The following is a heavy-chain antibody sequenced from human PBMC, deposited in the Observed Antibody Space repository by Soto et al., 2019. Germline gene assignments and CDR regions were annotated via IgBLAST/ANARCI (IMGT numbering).Heavy chain of an antibody. D-gene: IGHD3-22*01. CDR1: GYTFTSYG. Sequence: ASVKVSCKASGYTFTSYGISWVRQAPGQGLEWMGWISAYNGNTNYAQKLQGRVTMTTDTSTSTAYMELRSPRSDDTAVYYCARSLITMIVVVTEGAFDIWGQGKMVTVSS. CDR2: ISAYNGNT. J-gene: IGHJ3*02. CDR3: ARSLITMIVVVTEGAFDI. V-gene: IGHV1-18*01.